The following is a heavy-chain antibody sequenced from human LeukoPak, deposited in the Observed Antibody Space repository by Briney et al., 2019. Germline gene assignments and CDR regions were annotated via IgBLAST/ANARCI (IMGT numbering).Heavy chain of an antibody. CDR2: IYPGDSDT. V-gene: IGHV5-51*01. D-gene: IGHD1-26*01. Sequence: VESLKISCKGSGYSFNRYWIGRVRQMPGKGLEWMGIIYPGDSDTKYSPSFQGQVTISADKSISTAYLQWTSLRASDTALYYCARLERVGATDYWGQGTLVTVSS. CDR1: GYSFNRYW. J-gene: IGHJ4*02. CDR3: ARLERVGATDY.